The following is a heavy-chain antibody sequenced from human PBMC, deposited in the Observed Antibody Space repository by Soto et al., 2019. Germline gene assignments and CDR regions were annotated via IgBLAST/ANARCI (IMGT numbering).Heavy chain of an antibody. J-gene: IGHJ3*01. D-gene: IGHD6-6*01. CDR3: ARGLATLPVFAFDV. CDR2: IYWSCDE. V-gene: IGHV2-5*01. CDR1: GFSFSTSGLG. Sequence: QMTLKESGPTLVKPTQTLTLTCSFSGFSFSTSGLGVGWVRQPPGKALEWLALIYWSCDEHYRPSLKSRLTIPKVPSKNQVVLIMTNMDPVDTATYYCARGLATLPVFAFDVWGQGTTVTVSS.